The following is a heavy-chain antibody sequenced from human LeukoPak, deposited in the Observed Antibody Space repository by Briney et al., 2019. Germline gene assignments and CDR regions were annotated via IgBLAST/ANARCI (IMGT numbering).Heavy chain of an antibody. CDR2: INHSGST. CDR3: ARHRVRGVVFDY. D-gene: IGHD3-10*01. J-gene: IGHJ4*02. CDR1: GGSFSGYY. V-gene: IGHV4-34*01. Sequence: PSETLSLTCAVYGGSFSGYYWSWIRQPPGKGLEWIGEINHSGSTNYNPSLKSRVTISVDTSKNQFSLKLSSVTAADTAVYYCARHRVRGVVFDYWGQGTLVTVSS.